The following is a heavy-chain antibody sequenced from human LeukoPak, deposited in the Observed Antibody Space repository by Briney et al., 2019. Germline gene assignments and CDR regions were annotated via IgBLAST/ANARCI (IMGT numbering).Heavy chain of an antibody. CDR1: GGSISSSNW. J-gene: IGHJ4*02. V-gene: IGHV4-4*02. Sequence: SETLSLTCAVSGGSISSSNWWSWVRQPPGKGLEWIGEIYHSGSTNYNPSLKSRVTISVDKSKNQFSLKLSSVTAADTAVYYCARADTYYDFWSGYYTGTPYFDYWGQGTLVTVSS. CDR2: IYHSGST. D-gene: IGHD3-3*01. CDR3: ARADTYYDFWSGYYTGTPYFDY.